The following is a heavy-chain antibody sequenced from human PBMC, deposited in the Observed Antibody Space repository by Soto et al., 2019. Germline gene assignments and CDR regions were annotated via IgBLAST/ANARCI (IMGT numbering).Heavy chain of an antibody. CDR1: GFPFSSRA. CDR3: AEWARYCSGADCRA. Sequence: EVQLLESGGGLVQPGGSLRLSCAASGFPFSSRAMSWVRQAPGKGLERVSAISGSGTITYYADSVKGRFTISRDTSKNTLYLQMNSLRADDTAVYYCAEWARYCSGADCRAWGQGTLVTVSS. J-gene: IGHJ5*02. CDR2: ISGSGTIT. V-gene: IGHV3-23*01. D-gene: IGHD2-15*01.